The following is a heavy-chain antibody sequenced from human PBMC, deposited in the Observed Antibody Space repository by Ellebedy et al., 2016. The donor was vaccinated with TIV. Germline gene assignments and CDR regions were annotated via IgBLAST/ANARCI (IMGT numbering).Heavy chain of an antibody. V-gene: IGHV3-30*04. CDR3: ARESTAGANSFDFGMDV. J-gene: IGHJ6*02. D-gene: IGHD4-23*01. CDR2: IAYDHSRK. CDR1: TFAFSSYA. Sequence: GGSLRLSXAAPTFAFSSYAMHWVRQAPGKGLEWVAVIAYDHSRKFYADSVMGRFTISRDNSRNTLYLQMDSLRTDDTAVYYCARESTAGANSFDFGMDVWGQGTTVTVSS.